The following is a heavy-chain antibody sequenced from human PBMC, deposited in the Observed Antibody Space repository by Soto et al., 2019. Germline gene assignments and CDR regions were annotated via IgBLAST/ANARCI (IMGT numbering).Heavy chain of an antibody. D-gene: IGHD3-10*01. CDR2: IYYSGST. CDR3: ARNVVLPYYYGMDV. V-gene: IGHV4-39*01. CDR1: GGSISSSSYY. Sequence: SETLSLTCTVSGGSISSSSYYWGWIRQPPGKGLEWIGSIYYSGSTYYNPSLKSRVTISVDTSKNQFSLKLSSVTAADTAVYYCARNVVLPYYYGMDVWGQGTTVTVYS. J-gene: IGHJ6*02.